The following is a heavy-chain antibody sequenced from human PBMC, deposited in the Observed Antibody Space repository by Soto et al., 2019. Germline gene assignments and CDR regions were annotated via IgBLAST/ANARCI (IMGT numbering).Heavy chain of an antibody. CDR3: VRTSAWYMMVDF. CDR1: GFTFSSYV. D-gene: IGHD6-19*01. J-gene: IGHJ4*02. CDR2: ISYDGSSK. V-gene: IGHV3-30*04. Sequence: VQLVESGGGVVQPGMSLRLSCAASGFTFSSYVMHWVRQAPGKGLEWVAVISYDGSSKYYADSVKGRFTVSRDNSKNALYLQMNSLRSEDTAVYYCVRTSAWYMMVDFWGQGTLVTVSS.